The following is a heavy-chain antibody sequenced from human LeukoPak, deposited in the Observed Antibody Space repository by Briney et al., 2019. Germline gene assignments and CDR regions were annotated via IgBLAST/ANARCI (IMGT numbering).Heavy chain of an antibody. CDR2: IRYDGSNK. CDR3: AEDALGFGEFSIIDY. V-gene: IGHV3-30*02. CDR1: GFTFSSYG. D-gene: IGHD3-10*01. J-gene: IGHJ4*02. Sequence: QAGGSLRLSCAASGFTFSSYGMHWVRQAPGKGLEWVAFIRYDGSNKYYADSVKGRFTISRDNSKHTLYLQMNSLSAEDTAGYYYAEDALGFGEFSIIDYWGQGILVTVSS.